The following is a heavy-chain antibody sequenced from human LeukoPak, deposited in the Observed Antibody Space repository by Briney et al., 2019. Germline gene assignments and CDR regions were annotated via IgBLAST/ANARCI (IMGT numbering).Heavy chain of an antibody. CDR1: GYTFTSYD. D-gene: IGHD3-22*01. CDR3: ARGTFDSSGYYCAY. CDR2: MNPNSGNT. Sequence: ASVKVSCKASGYTFTSYDINWVRQATRQGLEWMGWMNPNSGNTGYAQKFQGRVTMTSNTSMSTAYMELTSLRSEDTAVYYCARGTFDSSGYYCAYWGQGTLVTVSS. J-gene: IGHJ4*02. V-gene: IGHV1-8*01.